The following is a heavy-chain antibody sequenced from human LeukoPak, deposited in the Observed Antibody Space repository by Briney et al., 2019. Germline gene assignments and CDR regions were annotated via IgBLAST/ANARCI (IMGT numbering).Heavy chain of an antibody. CDR2: ISGGGST. Sequence: GGSLRLSCAASGFTVSSKYMSWVRQAPGKGLEWVSFISGGGSTYYADSVKGRFTISRDNSKNSLYLQMNSLRAEDTAVYYCARVPGAYYDAFDIWGQGTMVTVSS. CDR3: ARVPGAYYDAFDI. D-gene: IGHD3-10*01. V-gene: IGHV3-66*01. J-gene: IGHJ3*02. CDR1: GFTVSSKY.